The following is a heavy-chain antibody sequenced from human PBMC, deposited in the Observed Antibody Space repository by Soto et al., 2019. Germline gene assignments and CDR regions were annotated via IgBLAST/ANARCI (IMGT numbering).Heavy chain of an antibody. CDR1: GYTFTSYG. D-gene: IGHD3-10*01. J-gene: IGHJ6*02. Sequence: QVQLVQSGAEVKKPGASVKVSCKASGYTFTSYGISWVRQAPGQGLEWLGWISAYNGNTNYAQKLQGRVTMTTDTSTSTAYMGLRSLRSVDTAVYYCARGAGVLWFGERLYGMDVWGQGTTVTVSS. CDR2: ISAYNGNT. V-gene: IGHV1-18*01. CDR3: ARGAGVLWFGERLYGMDV.